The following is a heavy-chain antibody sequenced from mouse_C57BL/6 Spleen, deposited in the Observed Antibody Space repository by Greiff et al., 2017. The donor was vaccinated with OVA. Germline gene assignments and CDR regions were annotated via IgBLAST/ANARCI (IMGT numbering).Heavy chain of an antibody. V-gene: IGHV10-1*01. CDR2: IRSKSNNYAT. CDR3: VREGGYYSNFETWFAY. Sequence: EVMLVESGGGLVQPKGSLKLSCAASGFSFNTYAMNWVRQAPGKGLEWVARIRSKSNNYATYYADSVKDRFTISRDDSESMLYLQMNNLKTEDTAMYYCVREGGYYSNFETWFAYWGQGTLVTVSA. CDR1: GFSFNTYA. J-gene: IGHJ3*01. D-gene: IGHD2-5*01.